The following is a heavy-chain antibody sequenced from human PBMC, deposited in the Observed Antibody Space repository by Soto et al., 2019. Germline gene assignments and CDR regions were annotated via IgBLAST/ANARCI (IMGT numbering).Heavy chain of an antibody. CDR3: ARDPGGMDAVGAFDI. CDR1: GFTFSSYG. CDR2: IWYDGSNK. J-gene: IGHJ3*02. Sequence: GGSLRLSCAASGFTFSSYGMHWVRQAPGKGLEWVAVIWYDGSNKYYADSVKGRFTISRDNSKNTLYLQMNSLRAEDTAVYYCARDPGGMDAVGAFDIWGQGTMLTVSS. D-gene: IGHD2-15*01. V-gene: IGHV3-33*01.